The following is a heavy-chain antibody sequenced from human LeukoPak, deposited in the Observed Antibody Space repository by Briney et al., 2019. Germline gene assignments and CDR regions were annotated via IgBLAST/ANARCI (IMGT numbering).Heavy chain of an antibody. CDR3: AVPPSSSWYYFDY. D-gene: IGHD6-13*01. CDR1: GFTFSSYA. Sequence: GSLRLSCAASGFTFSSYAMSWVRQAPGKGLEWVSAISGSGGSTYYADSVKGRFTISRDNSKNTLYLQMNSLRAEDTAVYYCAVPPSSSWYYFDYWGQGTLVTVSS. V-gene: IGHV3-23*01. J-gene: IGHJ4*02. CDR2: ISGSGGST.